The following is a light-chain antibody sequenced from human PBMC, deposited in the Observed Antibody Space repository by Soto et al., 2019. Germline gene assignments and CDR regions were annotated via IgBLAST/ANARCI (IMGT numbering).Light chain of an antibody. CDR2: EVT. CDR1: SSDIGASNF. J-gene: IGLJ1*01. CDR3: SSFTGFSTV. Sequence: QSALPQPRSVSGSPGQSVTISCTGTSSDIGASNFVSWYQQHPGKAPKLVIYEVTKRPSGVPDRFSGSKFGNTASLTVSGLQTEDEADYYCSSFTGFSTVFGSGTKVTVL. V-gene: IGLV2-11*01.